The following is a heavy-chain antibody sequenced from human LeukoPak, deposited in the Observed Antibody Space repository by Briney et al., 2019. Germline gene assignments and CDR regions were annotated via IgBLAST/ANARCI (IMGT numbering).Heavy chain of an antibody. CDR3: ARDAYSSGWYQPPSYYFDY. D-gene: IGHD6-19*01. Sequence: GGSLRLSCAASGFTFSSYAMSWVRQAPGKGLEWVSAISGSGGSTYYADSVKGRFTISRDNAKNSLYLQMNSLRAEDTAVYYCARDAYSSGWYQPPSYYFDYWGQGTLVTVSS. J-gene: IGHJ4*02. CDR1: GFTFSSYA. V-gene: IGHV3-23*01. CDR2: ISGSGGST.